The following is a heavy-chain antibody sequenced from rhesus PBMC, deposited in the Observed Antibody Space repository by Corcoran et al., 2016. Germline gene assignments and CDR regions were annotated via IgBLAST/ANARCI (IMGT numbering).Heavy chain of an antibody. CDR1: GYTFTDYY. Sequence: EVQLVQSGAEVKKPGASVKISCKASGYTFTDYYLHWVRQAPGKGLEWRGRVGPENGAAMHAQKCQDRVSITADTSTDTADMEVSSLRSEDTAVYYCATDQYSNFGYWGQGVLVTVSS. CDR3: ATDQYSNFGY. J-gene: IGHJ4*01. V-gene: IGHV1-111*02. CDR2: VGPENGAA. D-gene: IGHD4-23*01.